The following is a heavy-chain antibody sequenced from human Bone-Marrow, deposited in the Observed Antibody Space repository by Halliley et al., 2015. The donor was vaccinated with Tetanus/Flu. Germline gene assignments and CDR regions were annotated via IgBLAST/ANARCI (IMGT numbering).Heavy chain of an antibody. Sequence: WVSAIYNDGSTHYAGSVKGRFTISRDNSKNTLYLQMNSLRAEDTAVYYCARVGYNYGYGSFDYWGQGTLVTVSS. J-gene: IGHJ4*02. V-gene: IGHV3-53*01. CDR3: ARVGYNYGYGSFDY. CDR2: IYNDGST. D-gene: IGHD5-18*01.